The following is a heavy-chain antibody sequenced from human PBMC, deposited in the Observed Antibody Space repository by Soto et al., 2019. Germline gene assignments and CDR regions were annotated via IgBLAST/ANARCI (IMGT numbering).Heavy chain of an antibody. V-gene: IGHV1-3*01. CDR1: GYTFTSYA. CDR3: ARGTYKLMVYASLVY. J-gene: IGHJ4*02. CDR2: INAGNGNT. D-gene: IGHD2-8*01. Sequence: ASVKVSCKASGYTFTSYAMHWVRQAPGQRLEWMGWINAGNGNTKYSQKFQGRVTITRDTSASTAYMELSSLRSEDTAVYYCARGTYKLMVYASLVYWGQGTLVTVS.